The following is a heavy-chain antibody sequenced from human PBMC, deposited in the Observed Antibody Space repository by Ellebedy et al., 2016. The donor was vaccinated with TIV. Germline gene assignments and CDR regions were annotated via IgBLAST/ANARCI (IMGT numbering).Heavy chain of an antibody. Sequence: MPSETLSLTCAVYGGSFSGYYWSWIRQPPGKGLEWIGYIYYSGSTNYNPSLKSRVTISVDTSKNQFSLKLSSVTAADTAVYYCASFERAVAGTVYWGQGTLVTVSS. CDR2: IYYSGST. CDR1: GGSFSGYY. J-gene: IGHJ4*02. V-gene: IGHV4-59*01. CDR3: ASFERAVAGTVY. D-gene: IGHD6-19*01.